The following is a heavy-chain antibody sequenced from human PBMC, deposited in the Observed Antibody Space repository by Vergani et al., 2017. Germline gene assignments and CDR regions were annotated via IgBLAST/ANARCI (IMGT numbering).Heavy chain of an antibody. J-gene: IGHJ6*02. V-gene: IGHV5-51*01. D-gene: IGHD4-17*01. Sequence: EVQLVQSGAEVKKPGESLKISCKGSGYSFTSYWIGWVRQMPGKGLEWMGIIYPGDSDTRYSPSFQGQVTISAEKSISTAYLQWSSLKASDTAMYYCARLGDYGDYDYYYGMDVWGQGSTVTVSS. CDR3: ARLGDYGDYDYYYGMDV. CDR2: IYPGDSDT. CDR1: GYSFTSYW.